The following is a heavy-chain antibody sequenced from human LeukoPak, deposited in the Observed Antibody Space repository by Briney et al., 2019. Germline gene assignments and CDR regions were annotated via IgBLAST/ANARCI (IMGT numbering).Heavy chain of an antibody. Sequence: SVKVSCKASGGTFSSYAISWVRQAPGQGLEWIGRIIPIFGTANYARKFQGRVTITTDESTSTAYMELSSLRSEDTAVYYCATSGGHCSSTSCSTFDPWGQGTLVTVSS. D-gene: IGHD2-2*01. CDR2: IIPIFGTA. CDR3: ATSGGHCSSTSCSTFDP. CDR1: GGTFSSYA. V-gene: IGHV1-69*05. J-gene: IGHJ5*02.